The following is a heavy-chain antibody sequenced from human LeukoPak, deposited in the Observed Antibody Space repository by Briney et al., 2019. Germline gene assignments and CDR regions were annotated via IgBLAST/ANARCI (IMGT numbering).Heavy chain of an antibody. CDR1: GFTFSSYA. CDR3: AKGSEYSGSYYFDY. V-gene: IGHV3-23*01. Sequence: GGSLRLSCAASGFTFSSYAMGWVRQAPGKGLEWVSVTSGSGGSTYYADSVKGRFTISRDNSKNTLFVQMNSLRAEDTAVYYCAKGSEYSGSYYFDYWGQGTLVTVSS. CDR2: TSGSGGST. J-gene: IGHJ4*02. D-gene: IGHD1-26*01.